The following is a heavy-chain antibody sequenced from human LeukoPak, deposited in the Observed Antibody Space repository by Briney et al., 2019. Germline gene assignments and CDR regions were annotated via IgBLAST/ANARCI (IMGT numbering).Heavy chain of an antibody. J-gene: IGHJ6*03. CDR2: IYSGGNT. D-gene: IGHD6-19*01. CDR3: AKSGAPLSSGWYSFYYYYMDV. V-gene: IGHV3-53*01. Sequence: GGSLRLSCTVSGFTVSSNSWSWVRQAPGKGLEWVSFIYSGGNTHYSDSVKGRFTISRDNSKNTLYLQMNSLRAEDTAVYYCAKSGAPLSSGWYSFYYYYMDVWGKGTTVTVSS. CDR1: GFTVSSNS.